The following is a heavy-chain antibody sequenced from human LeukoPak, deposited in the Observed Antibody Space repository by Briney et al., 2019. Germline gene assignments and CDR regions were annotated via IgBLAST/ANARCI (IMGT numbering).Heavy chain of an antibody. D-gene: IGHD3-22*01. CDR2: ISASSNYI. CDR1: GVTFSTYN. V-gene: IGHV3-21*01. J-gene: IGHJ4*02. Sequence: GGSLRLSCVDSGVTFSTYNMMWVRQPPGKGPEWVSFISASSNYIYYADSVKGRFTISRDNAKNSLYLQMNSLRGEDTAVYYCARNENGYWDYWGQGTLVTVSS. CDR3: ARNENGYWDY.